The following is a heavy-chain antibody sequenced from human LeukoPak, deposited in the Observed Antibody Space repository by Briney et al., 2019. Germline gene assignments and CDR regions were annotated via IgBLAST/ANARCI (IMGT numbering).Heavy chain of an antibody. D-gene: IGHD6-19*01. CDR2: IYTSGST. J-gene: IGHJ5*02. Sequence: PSETLSLTCTVSGGSISSYYWSWIRQPPGKGLEWIGYIYTSGSTNYNPSLKSRVTISVDTSKNQFSLKLSSVTAADTAVYYCARGYSSGWYDVGWFDPWGQGTLVTVSS. CDR3: ARGYSSGWYDVGWFDP. V-gene: IGHV4-4*09. CDR1: GGSISSYY.